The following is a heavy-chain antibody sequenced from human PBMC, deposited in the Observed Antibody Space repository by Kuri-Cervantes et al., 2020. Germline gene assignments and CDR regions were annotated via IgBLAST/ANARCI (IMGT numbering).Heavy chain of an antibody. CDR2: IFSNDEK. D-gene: IGHD2-15*01. CDR1: GFSLSNARMG. V-gene: IGHV2-26*01. Sequence: SGPTLVKPTETLTLTCTVSGFSLSNARMGVSWIRQPPGKALEWLAHIFSNDEKSYSTSLKTRLTIAKATSKNQVVFTMTNMDPVDTATYYCALIVISSNWFDPWGQGTLVTVSS. J-gene: IGHJ5*02. CDR3: ALIVISSNWFDP.